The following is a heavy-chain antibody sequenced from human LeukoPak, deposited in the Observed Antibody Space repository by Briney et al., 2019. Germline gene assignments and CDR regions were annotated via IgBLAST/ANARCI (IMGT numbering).Heavy chain of an antibody. CDR3: ARDEGNHLFDY. CDR1: GFTFNTHA. CDR2: ISYDGGNK. Sequence: GGSLSLSCEASGFTFNTHAMHWVRQAPGKGLEWVAVISYDGGNKYYADSVKGRFTISRDNSKNTLYLQMNSLRAEDTAVYYCARDEGNHLFDYWGQGTLVIVSS. J-gene: IGHJ4*02. D-gene: IGHD2/OR15-2a*01. V-gene: IGHV3-30-3*01.